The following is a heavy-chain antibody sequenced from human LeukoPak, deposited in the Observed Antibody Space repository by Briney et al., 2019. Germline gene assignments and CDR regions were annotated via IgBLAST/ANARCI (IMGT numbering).Heavy chain of an antibody. D-gene: IGHD3/OR15-3a*01. CDR1: GYTFTVYY. J-gene: IGHJ4*02. CDR2: INPNNGDT. CDR3: ARRGYEFSDLDN. Sequence: ASVKVSCKASGYTFTVYYMHWVRQAPGQGREWMGWINPNNGDTNFAQKFQGRVAMTRDTSMNTVYMELSSLRSDDTAVYYCARRGYEFSDLDNWGQGTLVTVSS. V-gene: IGHV1-2*02.